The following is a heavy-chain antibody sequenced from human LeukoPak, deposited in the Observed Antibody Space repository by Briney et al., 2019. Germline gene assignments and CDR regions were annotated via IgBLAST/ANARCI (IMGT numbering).Heavy chain of an antibody. D-gene: IGHD5-24*01. J-gene: IGHJ4*02. V-gene: IGHV4-59*01. CDR3: ARYPFDGYNYYFDY. CDR1: GGSISSYY. CDR2: IYYSGST. Sequence: SETLSLTYTVSGGSISSYYWSWIRQPPGKGLEWIGYIYYSGSTKYNPSLKSRVTISVDTSKNQFSLRLSSVTAADTAVYYCARYPFDGYNYYFDYWGQGTLVTVSS.